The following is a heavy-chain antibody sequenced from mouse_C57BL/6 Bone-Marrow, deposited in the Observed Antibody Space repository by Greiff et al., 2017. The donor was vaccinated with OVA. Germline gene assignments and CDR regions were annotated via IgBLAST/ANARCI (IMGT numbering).Heavy chain of an antibody. Sequence: VKLMESGAELVRPGASVTLSCKASGYTFTDYEMHWVKQTPVHGLEWIGAIDPETGGTAYNQKFKGKAILTADKSSSTAYMELRSLTSEDSAVYYCTKSNYDYYAMGYWGQGTSVTVSS. CDR1: GYTFTDYE. CDR2: IDPETGGT. CDR3: TKSNYDYYAMGY. D-gene: IGHD2-5*01. J-gene: IGHJ4*01. V-gene: IGHV1-15*01.